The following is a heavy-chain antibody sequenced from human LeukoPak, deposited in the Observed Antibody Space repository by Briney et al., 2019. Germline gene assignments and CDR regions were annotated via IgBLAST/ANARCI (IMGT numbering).Heavy chain of an antibody. CDR2: ISGSGGST. D-gene: IGHD3-16*02. CDR1: GFTFSGYA. J-gene: IGHJ4*02. CDR3: ANYMITFGGVIVGRRLFDY. Sequence: GGSLRLSCAASGFTFSGYAMSWVRQAPGKGLEWVSAISGSGGSTYYADSVKGRFTISRDNSKNTLYLQMNSLRAEDTAVYYCANYMITFGGVIVGRRLFDYWGQGTLVTVSS. V-gene: IGHV3-23*01.